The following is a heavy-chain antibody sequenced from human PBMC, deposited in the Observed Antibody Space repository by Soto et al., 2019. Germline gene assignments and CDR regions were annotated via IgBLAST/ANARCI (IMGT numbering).Heavy chain of an antibody. CDR2: IYNSGDT. CDR3: ARSTIAPRLFMYPFDS. D-gene: IGHD6-6*01. CDR1: GGSISSTNFY. Sequence: QLQLQESGPGLVKPSETLSLTCTVSGGSISSTNFYWGWIRQPPGKGLECIGSIYNSGDTYYNPSLKSRVTISVDTSKNQFSLKLTSVTAADTAVYYCARSTIAPRLFMYPFDSWGQGTLVTVSS. V-gene: IGHV4-39*01. J-gene: IGHJ4*02.